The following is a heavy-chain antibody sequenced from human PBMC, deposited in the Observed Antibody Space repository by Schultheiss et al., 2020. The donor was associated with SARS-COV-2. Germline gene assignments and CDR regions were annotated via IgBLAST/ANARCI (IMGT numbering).Heavy chain of an antibody. CDR1: GYTFTSYY. Sequence: ASVKVSCKASGYTFTSYYMHWVRQAPGQGLEWMGIINPSGGSTSYAQKFQGRVTMTRDTSTSTVYMELSSLRSEDTAVYYCARDFVDGSSDYYYYGMDVWGQGTTVTVSS. D-gene: IGHD6-13*01. CDR2: INPSGGST. V-gene: IGHV1-46*01. CDR3: ARDFVDGSSDYYYYGMDV. J-gene: IGHJ6*02.